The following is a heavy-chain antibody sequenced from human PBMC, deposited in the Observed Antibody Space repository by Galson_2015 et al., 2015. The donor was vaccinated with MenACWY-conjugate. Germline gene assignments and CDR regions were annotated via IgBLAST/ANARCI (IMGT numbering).Heavy chain of an antibody. V-gene: IGHV3-23*01. D-gene: IGHD1-7*01. CDR3: AKDRLAAAGTIDY. CDR1: GFTFSRYW. Sequence: SLRLSCAVSGFTFSRYWMHWVRQAPGKGLEWVSAISGSGGRTYYADSVKGRFTISRDNSKNTLYLQMNSLRAEDTAVYYCAKDRLAAAGTIDYWGQGTLVTVSS. J-gene: IGHJ4*02. CDR2: ISGSGGRT.